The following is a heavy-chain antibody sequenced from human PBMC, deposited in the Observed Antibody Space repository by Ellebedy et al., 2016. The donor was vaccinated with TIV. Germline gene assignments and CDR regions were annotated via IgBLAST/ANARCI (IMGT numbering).Heavy chain of an antibody. CDR2: INAGNGNT. V-gene: IGHV1-3*01. CDR1: GYTFTSYA. D-gene: IGHD6-13*01. CDR3: ARERYSRVELDY. J-gene: IGHJ4*02. Sequence: AASVKVSCKASGYTFTSYAIHWVRHAPGQRLEWMGWINAGNGNTKYSQKFQGRVTITRDTSASTAYMELSSLRSEDTAVYYCARERYSRVELDYWGQGTLVTVSS.